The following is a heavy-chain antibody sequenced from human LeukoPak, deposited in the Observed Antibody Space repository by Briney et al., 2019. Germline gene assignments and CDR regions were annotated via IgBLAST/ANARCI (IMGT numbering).Heavy chain of an antibody. J-gene: IGHJ5*02. CDR1: GFTFSSYS. D-gene: IGHD2-15*01. CDR2: ISSSSSTI. Sequence: GGSLRLSCAASGFTFSSYSMNWVRQAPGKGLEWVSYISSSSSTIYYADSVKGRFTISRDNAKNSLYLQMNSLRAEDTAVYYCARDTAVVVAATLEPNWFDPWGQGTLVTVSS. CDR3: ARDTAVVVAATLEPNWFDP. V-gene: IGHV3-48*01.